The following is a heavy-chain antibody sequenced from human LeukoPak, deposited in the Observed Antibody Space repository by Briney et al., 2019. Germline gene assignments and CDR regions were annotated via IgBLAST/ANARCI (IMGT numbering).Heavy chain of an antibody. Sequence: PSETLSLTCSVSGGSVTGGGYYWSWIRQPPGKGLEWIGFISHSGSTYYNPSLKSRVTMSVDRSENQFSLKLSSVTAADTAVYYCARGLIVPSTIFDYWGQGALVTVSS. D-gene: IGHD2-2*02. CDR2: ISHSGST. V-gene: IGHV4-30-2*01. CDR1: GGSVTGGGYY. J-gene: IGHJ4*02. CDR3: ARGLIVPSTIFDY.